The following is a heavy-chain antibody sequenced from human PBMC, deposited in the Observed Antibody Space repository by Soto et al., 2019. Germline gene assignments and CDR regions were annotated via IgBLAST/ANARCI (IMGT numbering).Heavy chain of an antibody. CDR1: GYTFTSYG. Sequence: QVQLVQSGAEVKKPGASVKVSCKASGYTFTSYGISWVRQAPGQGLEWMGWISAYNGNTNYAQKLQGRVTMPTDTSTSTAYMELRSLRSDDTAVYYCARGGPEYCSSTSCYGYYYYYGMDVWGQGTTVTVSS. J-gene: IGHJ6*02. CDR2: ISAYNGNT. CDR3: ARGGPEYCSSTSCYGYYYYYGMDV. V-gene: IGHV1-18*04. D-gene: IGHD2-2*01.